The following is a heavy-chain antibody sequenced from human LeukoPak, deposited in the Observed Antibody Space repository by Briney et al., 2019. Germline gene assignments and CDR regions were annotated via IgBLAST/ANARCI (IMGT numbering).Heavy chain of an antibody. Sequence: GASVKVSCTASGGTFSSYAISWVRQAPGQGLEWMGGIIPNFGTANYAQKFQGRVTITADESTSTAYMELSSLRSEDTAVYYRARPSGPGYYDSSGYLFDLWGRGTLVTVSS. J-gene: IGHJ2*01. CDR3: ARPSGPGYYDSSGYLFDL. V-gene: IGHV1-69*13. CDR2: IIPNFGTA. D-gene: IGHD3-22*01. CDR1: GGTFSSYA.